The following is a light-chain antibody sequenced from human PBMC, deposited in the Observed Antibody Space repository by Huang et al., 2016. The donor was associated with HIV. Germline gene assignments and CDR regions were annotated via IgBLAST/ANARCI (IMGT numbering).Light chain of an antibody. CDR1: QSVAKH. Sequence: EIVMTQSPATLSVSPVERATLSCRASQSVAKHFAWYQQKPGQAPRLLIYGASTRATCIPARFSGSGSGTEFTLTISSLQSEDFAVYYCHHYSNWPPTWTFGQGTKVEIK. V-gene: IGKV3-15*01. CDR3: HHYSNWPPTWT. J-gene: IGKJ1*01. CDR2: GAS.